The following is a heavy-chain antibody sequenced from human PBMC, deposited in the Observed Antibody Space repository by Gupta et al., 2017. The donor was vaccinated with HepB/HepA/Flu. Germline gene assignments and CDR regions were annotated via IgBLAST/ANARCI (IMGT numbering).Heavy chain of an antibody. CDR1: GFTFSTSH. D-gene: IGHD1-26*01. Sequence: EVQLLESGGGLVQPGGSLRLSCAAPGFTFSTSHMTWVRQTPGKGLEWVSAISSNGRDTYYVDAVKGRFTISRDNSKNTLYLQMNRMRADDTAMYFCARSVGPATVPCDFWGQGTLVTVSS. J-gene: IGHJ4*02. CDR3: ARSVGPATVPCDF. CDR2: ISSNGRDT. V-gene: IGHV3-23*01.